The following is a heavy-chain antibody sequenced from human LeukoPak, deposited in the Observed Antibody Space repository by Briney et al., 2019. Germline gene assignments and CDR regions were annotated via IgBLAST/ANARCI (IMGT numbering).Heavy chain of an antibody. CDR1: GFTFSSYW. Sequence: GGSLRLSCAASGFTFSSYWMSWVRQAPGKGLEWVANMKQDGSEKYYVDSVKGRFTISRDNAKNSLYLQMNSLRAEDTAVYYCARPLVPAARYYYYGMDVWGQGTTVTVSS. V-gene: IGHV3-7*01. J-gene: IGHJ6*02. D-gene: IGHD2-2*01. CDR3: ARPLVPAARYYYYGMDV. CDR2: MKQDGSEK.